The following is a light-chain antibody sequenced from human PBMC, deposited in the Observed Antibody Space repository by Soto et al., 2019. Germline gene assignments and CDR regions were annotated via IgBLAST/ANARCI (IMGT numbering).Light chain of an antibody. CDR2: GAS. CDR1: QSVSTRS. V-gene: IGKV3-20*01. J-gene: IGKJ1*01. CDR3: QQYDSSPRT. Sequence: EIVLPQSPGTPSLSPGERATLSCSASQSVSTRSLALYQQKPGQAPRLLISGASSRAADIPVRFSGSGSGTDFTLTINRLEPEDFAFYYCQQYDSSPRTFGQGTKVDIK.